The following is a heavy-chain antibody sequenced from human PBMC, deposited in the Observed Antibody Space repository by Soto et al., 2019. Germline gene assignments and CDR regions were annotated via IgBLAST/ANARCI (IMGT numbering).Heavy chain of an antibody. CDR1: GGTFSSYA. Sequence: QVQLVQSGAEVKKPGSSVKVSCKASGGTFSSYAINWVRQAPGQGLEWMGGIIPIFGTADYAQKFQGRVTINAAVSKSPAYMELSSLGSEDTAVYYCASPITGSPNFYYGMDVWGQGTTVTVSS. CDR2: IIPIFGTA. CDR3: ASPITGSPNFYYGMDV. J-gene: IGHJ6*02. V-gene: IGHV1-69*12. D-gene: IGHD1-20*01.